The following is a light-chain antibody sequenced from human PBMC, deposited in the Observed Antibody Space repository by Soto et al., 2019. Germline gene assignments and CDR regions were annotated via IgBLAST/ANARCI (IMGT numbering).Light chain of an antibody. CDR2: EVS. V-gene: IGLV2-14*01. J-gene: IGLJ1*01. CDR3: SSYTSNNNQV. Sequence: QSALTQPTSVSGSPGQSITISCTGTSSDVGGYKYVSWYQQHPGKAPKLMIFEVSNRPSGVSNRFSGSKSGNTASLTISGLQAEDEADYYCSSYTSNNNQVLGNGTKVTVL. CDR1: SSDVGGYKY.